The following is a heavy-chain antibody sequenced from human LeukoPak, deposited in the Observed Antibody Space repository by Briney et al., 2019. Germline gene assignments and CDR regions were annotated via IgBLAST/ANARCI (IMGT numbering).Heavy chain of an antibody. D-gene: IGHD3-22*01. CDR1: GYTFTGYY. V-gene: IGHV1-2*02. Sequence: ASVKVSCKASGYTFTGYYMHWVRQAPGQGLEWMGWINPNRGGTNYAQKFQGRVTMTRGTSISTAYMELSRLRSDDTAVYYCARGRDSSGYYSPTDTFDIWGQGTMVTVSS. CDR2: INPNRGGT. CDR3: ARGRDSSGYYSPTDTFDI. J-gene: IGHJ3*02.